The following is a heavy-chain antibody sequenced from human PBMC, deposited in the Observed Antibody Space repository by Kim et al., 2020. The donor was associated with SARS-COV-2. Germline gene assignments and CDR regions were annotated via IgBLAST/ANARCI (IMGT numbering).Heavy chain of an antibody. V-gene: IGHV3-74*01. J-gene: IGHJ4*02. Sequence: SYADSVKGRCTISRDNDKNTLYLQMNSLRAEDTAVYYCAREGIVATIHFDYWGQGTLVTVSS. CDR3: AREGIVATIHFDY. D-gene: IGHD5-12*01.